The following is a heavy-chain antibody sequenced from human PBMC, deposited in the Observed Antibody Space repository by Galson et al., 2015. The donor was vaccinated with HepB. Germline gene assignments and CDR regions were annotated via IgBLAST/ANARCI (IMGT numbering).Heavy chain of an antibody. V-gene: IGHV1-69*01. CDR2: IIPIFGTA. Sequence: SGGTFSSYAISWVRQAPGQGLEWMGGIIPIFGTANHAQKFQGRVTITADESTSTAYMELSSLRSEDTAVYYCARPHCTNGVCYYWWFDPWGQGTLVTVSS. CDR1: GGTFSSYA. D-gene: IGHD2-8*01. CDR3: ARPHCTNGVCYYWWFDP. J-gene: IGHJ5*02.